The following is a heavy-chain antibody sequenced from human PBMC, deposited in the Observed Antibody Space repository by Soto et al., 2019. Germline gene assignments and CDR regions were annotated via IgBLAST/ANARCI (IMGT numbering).Heavy chain of an antibody. CDR2: ISGSGGST. V-gene: IGHV3-23*01. J-gene: IGHJ4*02. Sequence: EVQLLESGGGLVQPGGSLRLSCAASGFTFSSYAMSWVRQAPGKGLEWVSAISGSGGSTYYADSVKGRFTISRDNSKNTLYLQMSSLRAEDTAVYYCAKDRRYDFWSGYSTFDYWGQGTLVTVSS. CDR3: AKDRRYDFWSGYSTFDY. D-gene: IGHD3-3*01. CDR1: GFTFSSYA.